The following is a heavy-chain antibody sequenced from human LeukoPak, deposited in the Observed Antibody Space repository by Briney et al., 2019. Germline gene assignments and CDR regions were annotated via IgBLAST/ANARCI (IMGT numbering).Heavy chain of an antibody. V-gene: IGHV3-23*01. CDR1: GFTFSSYA. D-gene: IGHD3-22*01. CDR3: AKDQGVIVVETFDY. Sequence: GGSLRLSCAASGFTFSSYAMSWVRQAPGKGLEWVSAISGSGGSTYYADSVKGRFTISRDNSENTLYLQMNSLRAEDTAVHYCAKDQGVIVVETFDYWGQGTLVTVSS. J-gene: IGHJ4*02. CDR2: ISGSGGST.